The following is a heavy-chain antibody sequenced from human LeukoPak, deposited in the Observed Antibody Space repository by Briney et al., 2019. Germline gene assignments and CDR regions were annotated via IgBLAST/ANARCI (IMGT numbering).Heavy chain of an antibody. CDR3: AKDQRGYGRIIDY. Sequence: GGSLRLSCAASGFTFSGYAMSWVRQAPGKGLEWVSSVSGSGSSTYYADSVKGRFTISRDNSKNTLYLQMNSLRAEDTAVYYCAKDQRGYGRIIDYWGQGTLVTISS. J-gene: IGHJ4*02. CDR1: GFTFSGYA. D-gene: IGHD3-10*01. V-gene: IGHV3-23*01. CDR2: VSGSGSST.